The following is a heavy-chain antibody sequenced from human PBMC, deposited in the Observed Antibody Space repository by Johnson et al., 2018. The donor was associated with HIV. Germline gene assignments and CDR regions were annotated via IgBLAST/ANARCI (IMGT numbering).Heavy chain of an antibody. J-gene: IGHJ3*01. D-gene: IGHD5/OR15-5a*01. V-gene: IGHV3-30*04. CDR3: ARDNLRAFDV. CDR2: ISYDGSNK. CDR1: GFTFSSYA. Sequence: QVQLVESGEGLVKPGGSLRLSCAASGFTFSSYAMHWVRQAPGKGLEWVAVISYDGSNKYYADSVKGRFTISRDNSKNTLYLQMNSLRAEDTAVYYCARDNLRAFDVWGQGTTVTVSS.